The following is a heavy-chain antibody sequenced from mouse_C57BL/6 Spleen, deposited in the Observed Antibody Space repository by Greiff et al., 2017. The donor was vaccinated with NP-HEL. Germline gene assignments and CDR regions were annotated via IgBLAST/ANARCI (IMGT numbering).Heavy chain of an antibody. CDR2: ISSGGSYT. J-gene: IGHJ4*01. CDR1: GFTFSSYG. CDR3: ARHEDYGYAMDY. D-gene: IGHD1-1*02. V-gene: IGHV5-6*01. Sequence: EVQLVESGGDLVKPGGSLKLSCAASGFTFSSYGMSWVRQTPDKRLEWVATISSGGSYTYYPDSVKGRFTISRDNAKNTLYLQMSSLKSEDTAMYYCARHEDYGYAMDYWGQGTSVTVSS.